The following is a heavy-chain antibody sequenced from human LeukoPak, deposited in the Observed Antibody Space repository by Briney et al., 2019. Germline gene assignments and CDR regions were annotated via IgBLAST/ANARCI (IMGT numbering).Heavy chain of an antibody. Sequence: PSETLSLTCAVYGGSFSGYHWTWIRQSPGKGLEWIGDINPSGSTYYNPSLKSRLTISVDTSKTQFSLKLRSVTAADTAVYYCARGRHDVTMIVVVMTSVSYYLDVWGKGTTVTVS. CDR2: INPSGST. CDR3: ARGRHDVTMIVVVMTSVSYYLDV. D-gene: IGHD3-22*01. CDR1: GGSFSGYH. J-gene: IGHJ6*03. V-gene: IGHV4-34*01.